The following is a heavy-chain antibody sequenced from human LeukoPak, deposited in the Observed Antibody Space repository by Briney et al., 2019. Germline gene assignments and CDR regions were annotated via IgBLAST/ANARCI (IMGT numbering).Heavy chain of an antibody. D-gene: IGHD2/OR15-2a*01. CDR3: ARHEYFVNY. V-gene: IGHV4-39*01. J-gene: IGHJ4*02. CDR1: GGSISGSSYY. Sequence: SETLSLTCIVSGGSISGSSYYWGWIRQPPGKGLEWIASIYYSGSTYYNPSLKGRVTISVDTSKNQFSLNLSSVTATDTAMYYCARHEYFVNYWGQGTLVTVSS. CDR2: IYYSGST.